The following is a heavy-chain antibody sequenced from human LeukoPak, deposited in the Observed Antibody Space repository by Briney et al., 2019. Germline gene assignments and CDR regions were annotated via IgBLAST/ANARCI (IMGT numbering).Heavy chain of an antibody. V-gene: IGHV3-30*03. CDR1: GFTFSSYG. D-gene: IGHD6-13*01. CDR3: ARDATTEPGTVYMDV. CDR2: ISYDGSNK. Sequence: GGSLRLSCAASGFTFSSYGMHWVRQAPGKGLEWVAVISYDGSNKYYADSVKGRFTISRDNSKNTLYLQMNSLRAEDTALYFCARDATTEPGTVYMDVWGKGTTVTISS. J-gene: IGHJ6*03.